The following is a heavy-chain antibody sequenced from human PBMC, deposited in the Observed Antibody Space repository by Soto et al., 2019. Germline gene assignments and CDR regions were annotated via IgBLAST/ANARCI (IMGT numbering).Heavy chain of an antibody. J-gene: IGHJ4*02. Sequence: PSETLSLTCTISGGSISSHYWSWIRQPPGKGLEWIGYIYYSGSTNYNPSLKSRVTISVDTSKNQFSLKLSSVTAADTAVYYCARTDSSGWYRVSHFDYWGQGTLVTISS. CDR2: IYYSGST. D-gene: IGHD6-19*01. V-gene: IGHV4-59*08. CDR3: ARTDSSGWYRVSHFDY. CDR1: GGSISSHY.